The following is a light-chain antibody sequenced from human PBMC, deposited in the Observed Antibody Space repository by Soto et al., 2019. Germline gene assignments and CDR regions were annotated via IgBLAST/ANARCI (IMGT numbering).Light chain of an antibody. Sequence: QAVVTQHPSASETPGQSVTISCSGSSSNIGSNHVYWYQHLPGTAPKLLIYRNYLLPSGVPDRFSASKSATSACLAISGLRSDDEADYYWGAWDDSLRGWVFGGGTKLTVL. CDR3: GAWDDSLRGWV. CDR2: RNY. CDR1: SSNIGSNH. J-gene: IGLJ3*02. V-gene: IGLV1-47*01.